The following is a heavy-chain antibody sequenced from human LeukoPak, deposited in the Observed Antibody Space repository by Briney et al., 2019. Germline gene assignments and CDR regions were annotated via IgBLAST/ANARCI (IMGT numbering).Heavy chain of an antibody. V-gene: IGHV4-39*01. CDR3: ARLAGYYYDSSGYPKPSSLIDY. D-gene: IGHD3-22*01. J-gene: IGHJ4*02. Sequence: SETLSLTCTVSGGSISSNNYFWGCIGQPPGKGLEWIGSIYYSGSTSYNPSLKSRVTMSVDTSKNQFSLKLSSVTAADTAVYYCARLAGYYYDSSGYPKPSSLIDYWGQGTLVTVSS. CDR2: IYYSGST. CDR1: GGSISSNNYF.